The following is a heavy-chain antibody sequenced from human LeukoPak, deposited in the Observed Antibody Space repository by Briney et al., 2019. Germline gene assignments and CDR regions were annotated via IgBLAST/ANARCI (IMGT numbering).Heavy chain of an antibody. J-gene: IGHJ4*02. CDR2: INHSGST. CDR3: AGGRPRIAAAGPKFDY. CDR1: GGSFSGYY. V-gene: IGHV4-34*01. D-gene: IGHD6-13*01. Sequence: SETLSLTCAVYGGSFSGYYWSWIRQPPGKGLEWIGEINHSGSTNYNPSLKSRVTISVDTSKNQFSLKLSSVTAADTAVYYCAGGRPRIAAAGPKFDYWGQGTLVTVSS.